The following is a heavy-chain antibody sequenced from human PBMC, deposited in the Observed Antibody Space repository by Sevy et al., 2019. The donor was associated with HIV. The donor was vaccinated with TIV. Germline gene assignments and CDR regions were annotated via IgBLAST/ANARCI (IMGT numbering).Heavy chain of an antibody. Sequence: GGSLRLSCAASGFTVSDYAIHWVRQAPGKGLEWVAFIWYDGSNEYYTDFVKGRLAISRDNSKNTLYLQMNSLRVEDTAVYYCAKLVVPAASNDDILTGYPDLRVNYGMDVWGQGTTVTVSS. CDR1: GFTVSDYA. CDR2: IWYDGSNE. V-gene: IGHV3-30*02. J-gene: IGHJ6*02. CDR3: AKLVVPAASNDDILTGYPDLRVNYGMDV. D-gene: IGHD3-9*01.